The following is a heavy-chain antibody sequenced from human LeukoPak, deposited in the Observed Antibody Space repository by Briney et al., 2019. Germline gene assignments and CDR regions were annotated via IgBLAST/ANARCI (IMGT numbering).Heavy chain of an antibody. J-gene: IGHJ4*02. CDR2: INHSGRT. V-gene: IGHV4-34*01. CDR3: AVLCGGDCSNRRFDY. Sequence: AETLSLTCAVSGGSFSGYYWTWIRQPPGKGLEWIGEINHSGRTNYNPSLKSRVIMSVDTSKNQFSLKLSSVTAADTAVYYCAVLCGGDCSNRRFDYWGQGTLVTVSS. CDR1: GGSFSGYY. D-gene: IGHD2-21*01.